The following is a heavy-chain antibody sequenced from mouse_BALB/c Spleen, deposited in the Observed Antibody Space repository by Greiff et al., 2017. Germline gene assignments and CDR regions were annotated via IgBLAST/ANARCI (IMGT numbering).Heavy chain of an antibody. CDR2: ISYSGST. V-gene: IGHV3-2*02. Sequence: EVQLVESGPGLVKPSQSLSLTCTVTGYSITSDYAWNWIRQFPGNKLEWMGYISYSGSTSYNPSLKSRISITRDTSKNQFFLQLNSVTTEDTATYYCARGYDYPAWFAYWGQGTLVTVSA. J-gene: IGHJ3*01. D-gene: IGHD2-4*01. CDR1: GYSITSDYA. CDR3: ARGYDYPAWFAY.